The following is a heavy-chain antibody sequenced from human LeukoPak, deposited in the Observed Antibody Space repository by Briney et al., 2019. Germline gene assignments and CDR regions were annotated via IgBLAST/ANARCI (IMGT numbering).Heavy chain of an antibody. V-gene: IGHV3-30*02. CDR1: GFTFSSYG. D-gene: IGHD6-19*01. CDR2: IRYDGTNK. Sequence: PGGSLRLSCAASGFTFSSYGMHWVRQAPGKGLEWVAFIRYDGTNKCYGDSVKGRFTISRDNSKNTLYLQLSSLRAEDTALYYCAKDDSIGWYYFDYWGQGTLVTVS. CDR3: AKDDSIGWYYFDY. J-gene: IGHJ4*02.